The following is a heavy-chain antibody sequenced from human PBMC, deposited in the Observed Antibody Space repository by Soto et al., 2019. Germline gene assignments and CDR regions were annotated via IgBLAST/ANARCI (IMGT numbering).Heavy chain of an antibody. V-gene: IGHV3-23*01. J-gene: IGHJ6*03. Sequence: GGSLRLSCAASGFTFSSYAMSWVRQAPGKGLEWVSVISGSGSNTYYADSVKGRFTISRDNSKNTLYLQMNSLRAEDTAVYYCAKVHDYYMDVWGKGTTVTVSS. CDR3: AKVHDYYMDV. CDR2: ISGSGSNT. D-gene: IGHD3-3*01. CDR1: GFTFSSYA.